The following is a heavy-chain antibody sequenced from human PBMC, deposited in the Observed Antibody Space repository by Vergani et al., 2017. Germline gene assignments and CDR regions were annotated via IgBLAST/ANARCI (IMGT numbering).Heavy chain of an antibody. Sequence: QVQLVESGGGVVQPGGSLRLSCAASGFTFSSYGMHWVRQAPGKGLEWVAFIRYDGSNKYYADSVKGRFTISRDNSKNTLYLQMNSLRAEDTAVYYCAKGGGGYSSSLYYYYMDVWGKGTTVTVSS. V-gene: IGHV3-30*02. J-gene: IGHJ6*03. CDR3: AKGGGGYSSSLYYYYMDV. CDR1: GFTFSSYG. D-gene: IGHD6-6*01. CDR2: IRYDGSNK.